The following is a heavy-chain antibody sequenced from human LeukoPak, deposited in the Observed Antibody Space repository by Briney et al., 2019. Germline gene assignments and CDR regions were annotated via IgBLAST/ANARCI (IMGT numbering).Heavy chain of an antibody. CDR1: GGTLSNYA. V-gene: IGHV1-69*01. J-gene: IGHJ5*02. D-gene: IGHD6-13*01. Sequence: SVKVSCKASGGTLSNYAISWVRQAPGQGLEWMGGIIPIFGSANYAQKFQGRVTITADESTSTAYMELSSLRSEDMAVYYCARDTRSSWYSWFDPWGQGTLVTVSS. CDR3: ARDTRSSWYSWFDP. CDR2: IIPIFGSA.